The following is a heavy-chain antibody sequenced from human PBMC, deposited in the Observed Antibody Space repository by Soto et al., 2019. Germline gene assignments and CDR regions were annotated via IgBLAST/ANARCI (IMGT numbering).Heavy chain of an antibody. CDR3: ARDSGRIAARPFDY. CDR1: GGSFSGYY. J-gene: IGHJ4*02. D-gene: IGHD6-6*01. CDR2: INHSGST. V-gene: IGHV4-34*01. Sequence: QVQLQQWGAGLLKPSETLSLTCAVYGGSFSGYYWSWIRQPPGKGLEWIGEINHSGSTTYNPSLKSRVTISVDTSKNQFSLKLSSVTAADTAVYYGARDSGRIAARPFDYWGQGTLVAVSS.